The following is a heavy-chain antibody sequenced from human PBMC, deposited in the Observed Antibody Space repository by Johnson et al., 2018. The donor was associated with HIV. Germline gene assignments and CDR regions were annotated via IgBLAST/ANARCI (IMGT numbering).Heavy chain of an antibody. J-gene: IGHJ3*02. CDR2: TSSNGGST. V-gene: IGHV3-64*01. CDR3: ARDRGYWDGLDI. Sequence: EVQLVESGGGLVQPGGSLRLSCAASGFTFSSYAMHWVRQAPGQGLEYVSATSSNGGSTSYANSVQGRFTISRDNSKNTLYLQMGSLRAEDMAVYYCARDRGYWDGLDIWGQGTMVTVSS. CDR1: GFTFSSYA. D-gene: IGHD3-22*01.